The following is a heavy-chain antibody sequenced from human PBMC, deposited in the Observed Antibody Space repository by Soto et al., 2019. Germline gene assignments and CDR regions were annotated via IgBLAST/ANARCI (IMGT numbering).Heavy chain of an antibody. CDR2: IYHSGST. CDR3: ARDKATVGGYNLYDP. CDR1: GGSIRSSHW. V-gene: IGHV4-4*02. Sequence: QVQLLESGPGLVKPSETLSLICTVSGGSIRSSHWWSWVRQPPGKGLERIGEIYHSGSTNLDPSLKSRVTLSVDKSKNQFYLKLTSVTAADTAVYYCARDKATVGGYNLYDPWGQGILVTVSS. D-gene: IGHD3-16*01. J-gene: IGHJ5*02.